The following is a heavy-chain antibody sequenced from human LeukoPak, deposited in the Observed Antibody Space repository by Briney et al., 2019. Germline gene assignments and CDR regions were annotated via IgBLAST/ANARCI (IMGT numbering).Heavy chain of an antibody. Sequence: SQTLSLTCAISGDSVSSNSAAWNWIRQSPSRGLEWLGRTYYRSKWYNDYAVSVKSRITINPDTSKNQFSLQLNSVTPEDTAVYYCARELGVGRPPPITMIVVVTIQGYFDLWGRGTLVTVSS. J-gene: IGHJ2*01. V-gene: IGHV6-1*01. CDR3: ARELGVGRPPPITMIVVVTIQGYFDL. CDR2: TYYRSKWYN. CDR1: GDSVSSNSAA. D-gene: IGHD3-22*01.